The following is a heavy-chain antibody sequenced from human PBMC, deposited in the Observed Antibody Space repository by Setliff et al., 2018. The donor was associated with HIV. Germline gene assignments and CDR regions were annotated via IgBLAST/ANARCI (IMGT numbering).Heavy chain of an antibody. CDR3: ARKHLFNVFDY. CDR2: VYYSGST. Sequence: ASETLSLTCTVSGGSISTYYWSWIRQSPGKGLEWIGYVYYSGSTYYNPSLKSRVTISVDTSKNQFSLKLSSVTAADTAVYYCARKHLFNVFDYWGQGTLVTVSS. J-gene: IGHJ4*02. CDR1: GGSISTYY. V-gene: IGHV4-59*01. D-gene: IGHD2-8*01.